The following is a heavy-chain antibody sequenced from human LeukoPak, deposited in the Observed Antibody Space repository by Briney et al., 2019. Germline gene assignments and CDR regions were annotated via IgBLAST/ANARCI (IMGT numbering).Heavy chain of an antibody. CDR1: GYPFTGYW. J-gene: IGHJ4*02. CDR3: ARGRGATVITNFDY. V-gene: IGHV5-51*01. Sequence: GESLKISCKSSGYPFTGYWIGWVRQMPGKGLEWMGIISPGGSDTRYSPSFQGQVTMSADKSINTAYLQWGSLKASDTAMYYCARGRGATVITNFDYWGQGTLVTVSS. CDR2: ISPGGSDT. D-gene: IGHD4-23*01.